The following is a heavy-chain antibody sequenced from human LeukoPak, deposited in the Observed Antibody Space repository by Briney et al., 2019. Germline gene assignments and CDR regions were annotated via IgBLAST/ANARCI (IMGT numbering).Heavy chain of an antibody. J-gene: IGHJ4*02. CDR3: ARALGMATIAPFDY. CDR2: ISSSGSTI. V-gene: IGHV3-48*03. D-gene: IGHD5-12*01. Sequence: GGSLRLSCAASGFTFSSYEMNWVRQAPGKGLEWVSYISSSGSTIYYADSVKGRFTISRDNAKNSLYLQMNSLRAEDTAVYYCARALGMATIAPFDYWGQGTLVTVSS. CDR1: GFTFSSYE.